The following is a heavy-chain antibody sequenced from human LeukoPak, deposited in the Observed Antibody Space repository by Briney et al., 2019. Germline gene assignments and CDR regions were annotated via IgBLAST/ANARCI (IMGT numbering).Heavy chain of an antibody. J-gene: IGHJ4*02. V-gene: IGHV3-7*03. CDR1: GFTFSDYA. D-gene: IGHD4-11*01. Sequence: GGPLRLSCTASGFTFSDYAMSWVRQAPGKGLEWVANIKEDGSVKNYVDSVKGRFTISRGNAKNSLFLQMNSLRAEDTAVYYCARERYGNYNWGQGTLVTVSS. CDR3: ARERYGNYN. CDR2: IKEDGSVK.